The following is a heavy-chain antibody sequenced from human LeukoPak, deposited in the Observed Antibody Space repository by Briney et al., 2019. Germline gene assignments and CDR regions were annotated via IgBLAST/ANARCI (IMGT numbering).Heavy chain of an antibody. J-gene: IGHJ6*03. D-gene: IGHD4-17*01. V-gene: IGHV4-39*07. CDR3: AREDYAFNSYLDS. Sequence: PSETLSLTCTVSGASVTSTAYCWAWLRQAPGRGLEWIGSMYYNGKTYYNPPLTGRVTLSLDTSNNQFSLKLASVTAADTAVYFCAREDYAFNSYLDSWGIGTSVTVSS. CDR1: GASVTSTAYC. CDR2: MYYNGKT.